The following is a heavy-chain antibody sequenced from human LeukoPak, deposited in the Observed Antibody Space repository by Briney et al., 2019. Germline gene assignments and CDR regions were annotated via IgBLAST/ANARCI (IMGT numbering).Heavy chain of an antibody. Sequence: GGSLRLSCAASGFTFSSYGMHWVCQAPGKGLEWVAVIWYDGSNKYYADSVKGRFTISRDNSKNTLYLQMNSLRAEDTAVYYCARDEGGIVVVHYFDYWGQGTLVTVSS. J-gene: IGHJ4*02. CDR3: ARDEGGIVVVHYFDY. V-gene: IGHV3-33*01. D-gene: IGHD3-22*01. CDR1: GFTFSSYG. CDR2: IWYDGSNK.